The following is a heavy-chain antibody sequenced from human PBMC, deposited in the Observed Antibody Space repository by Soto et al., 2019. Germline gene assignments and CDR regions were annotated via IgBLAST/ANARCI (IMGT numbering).Heavy chain of an antibody. CDR3: AVPAAGDFDY. V-gene: IGHV4-4*02. Sequence: QVQLQESGPGLVKPSGTLSLTCAVSGGSISSSNWWTWVRQPPGKGLEWIGDIYHSGTTNYNPSLKSRVTISGDRSKNQFSLSLSSGTAADTAVYYCAVPAAGDFDYWGQGTLVTVSS. D-gene: IGHD6-13*01. J-gene: IGHJ4*02. CDR1: GGSISSSNW. CDR2: IYHSGTT.